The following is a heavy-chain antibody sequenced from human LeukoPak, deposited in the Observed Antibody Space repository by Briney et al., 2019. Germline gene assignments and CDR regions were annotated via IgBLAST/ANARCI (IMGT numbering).Heavy chain of an antibody. J-gene: IGHJ4*02. Sequence: GGSLRLSCAASGFTFSDYYMSWIRQAPGRGLEWVSYISSSGSTIYYADSVKGRFTISRDNAKNSLYLQMNSLRAEDTAVYYCAKDLHYGSADYWGQGTLVTVSS. CDR3: AKDLHYGSADY. V-gene: IGHV3-11*04. CDR1: GFTFSDYY. D-gene: IGHD3-10*01. CDR2: ISSSGSTI.